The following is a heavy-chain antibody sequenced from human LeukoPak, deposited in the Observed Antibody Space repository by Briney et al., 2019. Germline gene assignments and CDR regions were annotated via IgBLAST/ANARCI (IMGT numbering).Heavy chain of an antibody. J-gene: IGHJ6*02. CDR3: ARDGSGGMGV. Sequence: GGSLRLSSTASGFTFSEYYMSWIRQAPGKGLEWVSYISSSSSYTNYADTVKGRFTISRDNAKNSLYLQMNSLRAEDTAVYYCARDGSGGMGVWGQGTTVTVSS. D-gene: IGHD2-15*01. CDR2: ISSSSSYT. V-gene: IGHV3-11*05. CDR1: GFTFSEYY.